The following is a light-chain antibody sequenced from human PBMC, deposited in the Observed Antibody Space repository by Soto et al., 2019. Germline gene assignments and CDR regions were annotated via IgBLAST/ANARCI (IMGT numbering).Light chain of an antibody. CDR2: GAS. Sequence: EIVLTQSPGTLSLSPGERATLSCRASQSVSSSYLAWYQQKPGQAPRLLIYGASSRATGIPDRFSGSGSGTDFTLTISRLEPEDFAVYSCQQHGSLQTFGQGTKVDIK. CDR1: QSVSSSY. J-gene: IGKJ1*01. V-gene: IGKV3-20*01. CDR3: QQHGSLQT.